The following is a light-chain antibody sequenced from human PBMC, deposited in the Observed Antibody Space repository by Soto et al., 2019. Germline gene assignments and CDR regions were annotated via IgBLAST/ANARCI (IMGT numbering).Light chain of an antibody. CDR3: QQYGSSPAVT. CDR1: QSVSSSY. Sequence: IVVTQSPGTLSLSPWERASLSCRASQSVSSSYLAWYQQKPGQAPRLLIYGASSRATGIPDRFSGSGSGTDFTLTISRLEPEDFAVYYCQQYGSSPAVTFGGGTKVDTK. V-gene: IGKV3-20*01. J-gene: IGKJ4*01. CDR2: GAS.